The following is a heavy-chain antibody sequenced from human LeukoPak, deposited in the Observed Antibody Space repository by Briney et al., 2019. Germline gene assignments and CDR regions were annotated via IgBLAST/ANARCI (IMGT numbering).Heavy chain of an antibody. Sequence: GGSLRLSCAASGFTFSDHYMDWVRQAPGKGLEWVGRIRNKVNSYSTEYAASVKGRFTISRNDSKNSLYLQMNSLKTEDTAVYYCARVRYYLDYWGQGTLVTVSS. J-gene: IGHJ4*02. D-gene: IGHD3-9*01. V-gene: IGHV3-72*01. CDR1: GFTFSDHY. CDR2: IRNKVNSYST. CDR3: ARVRYYLDY.